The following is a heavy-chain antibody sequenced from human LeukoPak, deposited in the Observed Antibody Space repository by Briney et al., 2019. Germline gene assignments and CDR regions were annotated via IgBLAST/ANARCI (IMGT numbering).Heavy chain of an antibody. CDR2: IKQDGSEE. V-gene: IGHV3-7*01. CDR1: GFTFSSYW. J-gene: IGHJ4*02. CDR3: AKKGYSNGWRDSYYFDC. D-gene: IGHD6-19*01. Sequence: GGSLRLSCVASGFTFSSYWMTWVRQAPGKGLEWVANIKQDGSEEYYVDSVKGRFTISRDNSKLYLQMNSLRAEDTAVYYCAKKGYSNGWRDSYYFDCWGQGTLVTVSS.